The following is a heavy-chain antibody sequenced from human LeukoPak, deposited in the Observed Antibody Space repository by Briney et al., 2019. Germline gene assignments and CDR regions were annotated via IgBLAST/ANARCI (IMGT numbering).Heavy chain of an antibody. D-gene: IGHD3-10*01. CDR1: GYTFTSYA. CDR2: INAGNGNT. J-gene: IGHJ5*02. CDR3: ARTKQHYGSGTPKPFDP. Sequence: GVSVKVSCKASGYTFTSYAMHWVRQAPGQRLEWMGWINAGNGNTKYSQKFQGRVTITRDTSASTAYMELSSLRSEDTAVYYCARTKQHYGSGTPKPFDPWGQGTLVTVSS. V-gene: IGHV1-3*01.